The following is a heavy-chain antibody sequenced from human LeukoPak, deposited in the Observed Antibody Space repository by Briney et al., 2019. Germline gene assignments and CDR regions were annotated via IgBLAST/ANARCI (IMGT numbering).Heavy chain of an antibody. CDR1: GFTFSSYA. V-gene: IGHV3-30*04. CDR3: AKDIHYSSSYYFDY. Sequence: GGSLRLSCAASGFTFSSYAMHWVRQAPGKGLEWVAVISYDGSNKYYADSVKGRFTISRDNSKNTLYLQMNSLRAEDTALYYCAKDIHYSSSYYFDYWGQGTLVTVSS. CDR2: ISYDGSNK. D-gene: IGHD6-13*01. J-gene: IGHJ4*02.